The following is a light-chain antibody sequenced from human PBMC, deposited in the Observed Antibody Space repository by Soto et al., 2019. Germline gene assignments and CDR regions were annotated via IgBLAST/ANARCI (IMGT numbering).Light chain of an antibody. CDR3: MHALYSPLP. CDR1: QSLLHSNGYNY. J-gene: IGKJ4*01. Sequence: DIVMTQSPLSLPVTPGEPASISCRSSQSLLHSNGYNYLDWYLQKPGQSPQLLIYLGSNRASGVPDRFSGSGSGTDFTLKISRVEAFFVWFDYYMHALYSPLPFG. V-gene: IGKV2-28*01. CDR2: LGS.